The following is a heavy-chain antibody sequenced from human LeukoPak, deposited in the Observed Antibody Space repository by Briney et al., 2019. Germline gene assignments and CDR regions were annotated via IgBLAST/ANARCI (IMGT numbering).Heavy chain of an antibody. Sequence: APVKVSCKASGGTFSSYAISWVRQAPGQGLEWMGRIIPILGIANYAQKFQGRVTITADKSTSTAYMELSSLRSEDTAVYYCARDLGCSGGSCYFGAHFDYWGQGTLVTVSS. CDR2: IIPILGIA. J-gene: IGHJ4*02. CDR3: ARDLGCSGGSCYFGAHFDY. D-gene: IGHD2-15*01. CDR1: GGTFSSYA. V-gene: IGHV1-69*04.